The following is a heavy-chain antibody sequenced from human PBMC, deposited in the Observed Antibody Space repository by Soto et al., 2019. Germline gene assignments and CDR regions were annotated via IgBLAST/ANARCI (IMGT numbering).Heavy chain of an antibody. J-gene: IGHJ6*02. V-gene: IGHV1-69*12. CDR1: GGTFSSYA. D-gene: IGHD2-15*01. CDR3: AKVVVPEISYYYYGMYL. CDR2: IIPIFGTA. Sequence: QVQLVQSGAEVKKPGSSVKVSCKASGGTFSSYAISWVRQAPGQGLEWMGGIIPIFGTANYAQKFQGRVTITADESPSTAYMELSSLRSEDTAVYYCAKVVVPEISYYYYGMYLWGQGTTVSVSS.